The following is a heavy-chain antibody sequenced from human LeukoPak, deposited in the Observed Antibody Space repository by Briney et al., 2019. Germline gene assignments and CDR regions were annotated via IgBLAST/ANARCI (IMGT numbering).Heavy chain of an antibody. CDR1: GFTFSSYA. J-gene: IGHJ4*02. Sequence: GGSLRLSCAASGFTFSSYAMSWVRQAPGKGLEWVSAISGSGGSTYYADSVKGRFTISRDNSKNTLYLQMNSLRAEDTAVYYYARGESSSWYYFDYWGQGTLVTVSS. CDR2: ISGSGGST. D-gene: IGHD6-13*01. V-gene: IGHV3-23*01. CDR3: ARGESSSWYYFDY.